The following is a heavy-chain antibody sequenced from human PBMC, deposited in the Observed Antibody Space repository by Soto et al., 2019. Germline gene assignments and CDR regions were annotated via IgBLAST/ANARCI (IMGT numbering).Heavy chain of an antibody. CDR3: ARAHGSSSYKSFDP. CDR1: GGTFSSYA. CDR2: IIPLFGTT. Sequence: SVKVSCKASGGTFSSYAISWVRQAPGRGLEWMGGIIPLFGTTNYAQKFRGRVTVTADESTSTVYMEVRSLRFEDTAVYYCARAHGSSSYKSFDPWGPGTLVTVS. V-gene: IGHV1-69*13. J-gene: IGHJ5*02. D-gene: IGHD1-26*01.